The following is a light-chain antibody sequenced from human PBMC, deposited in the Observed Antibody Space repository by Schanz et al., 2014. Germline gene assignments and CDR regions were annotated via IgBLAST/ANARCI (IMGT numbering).Light chain of an antibody. Sequence: EVVLTQSPGSLSLSPGERGTLSCRASQGVTSNYLAWYQQRPGQAPRLLIYDASNRATGIPARFSGSASGTVFTLTISSLEPEDFAVYYCQQRSNWPLTFGGGTKVEMK. CDR1: QGVTSNY. CDR2: DAS. CDR3: QQRSNWPLT. J-gene: IGKJ4*01. V-gene: IGKV3D-20*02.